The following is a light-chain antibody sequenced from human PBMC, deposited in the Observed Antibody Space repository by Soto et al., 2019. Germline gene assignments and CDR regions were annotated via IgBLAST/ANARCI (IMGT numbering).Light chain of an antibody. J-gene: IGKJ5*01. CDR1: QSVGSH. CDR3: QQRTNWRAT. Sequence: EVVSTQSPATLSLSPGERATLSCRASQSVGSHLTWYQQKPGQAPRLLIYDGFNRATGIPARFSGSGSGTDFTLTISSLEPEDFAVYFCQQRTNWRATFGQGTRLEIK. V-gene: IGKV3-11*01. CDR2: DGF.